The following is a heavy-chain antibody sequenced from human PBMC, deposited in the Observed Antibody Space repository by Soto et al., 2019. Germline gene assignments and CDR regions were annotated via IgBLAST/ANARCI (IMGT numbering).Heavy chain of an antibody. J-gene: IGHJ4*02. CDR1: GFTFSIYW. D-gene: IGHD2-21*01. Sequence: EVQLVESGGGLVQPGGSLRLSCAASGFTFSIYWMHWVRQAPGKGLVWVSRMNMDGSRTSYADFAKGRFTISRDDAKSTVYLHMSNLGAEDTAVYYCVRGDGDRYDGHGYLGRHWGQGTLVTVSS. CDR2: MNMDGSRT. V-gene: IGHV3-74*01. CDR3: VRGDGDRYDGHGYLGRH.